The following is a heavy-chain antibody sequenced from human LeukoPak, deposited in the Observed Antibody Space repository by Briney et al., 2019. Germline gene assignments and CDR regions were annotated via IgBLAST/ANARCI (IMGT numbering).Heavy chain of an antibody. CDR2: ISSSSSTI. V-gene: IGHV3-48*02. CDR1: GFTFSTYE. Sequence: DPGGSLRLSCAASGFTFSTYEMNWVRQAPGKGLEWVSYISSSSSTIYYADSVKGRFTISRDNAKNSLYLQMNSLRDEDTAVYYCAKDSDYYHSSGYYYAYFQHWGQGTLVTVSS. CDR3: AKDSDYYHSSGYYYAYFQH. J-gene: IGHJ1*01. D-gene: IGHD3-22*01.